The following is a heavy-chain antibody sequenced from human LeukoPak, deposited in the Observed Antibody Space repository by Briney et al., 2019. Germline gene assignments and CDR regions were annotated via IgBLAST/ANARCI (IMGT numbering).Heavy chain of an antibody. Sequence: ASVKVSCKASGYTFTSYDINWVRQATGQGLEWMGWMNPSSGNTGYAQKFQGRVTITRNTSISTAYMELSSLRSEDTAVYYCTTYSGTYFKYFFDYWGQGTLVTVSS. J-gene: IGHJ4*02. CDR3: TTYSGTYFKYFFDY. CDR2: MNPSSGNT. CDR1: GYTFTSYD. V-gene: IGHV1-8*03. D-gene: IGHD1-26*01.